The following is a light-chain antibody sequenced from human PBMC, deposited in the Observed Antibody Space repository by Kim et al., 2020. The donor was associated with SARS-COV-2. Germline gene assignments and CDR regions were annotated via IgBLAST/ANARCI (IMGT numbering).Light chain of an antibody. CDR3: MQSLHAPPT. J-gene: IGKJ1*01. V-gene: IGKV2-28*01. CDR2: LTS. CDR1: QSLLYSDGHNY. Sequence: PASISCKSSQSLLYSDGHNYLDWYLQKPGQSPHLLIYLTSKRASGVPDRFTGSGSGTDFTLKISRVEAEDVGIYYCMQSLHAPPTFGQGTKVDIK.